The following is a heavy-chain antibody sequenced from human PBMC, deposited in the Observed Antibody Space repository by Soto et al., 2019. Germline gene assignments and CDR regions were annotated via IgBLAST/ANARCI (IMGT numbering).Heavy chain of an antibody. J-gene: IGHJ4*02. CDR3: ARGREWELFDY. CDR1: GFTFSSYW. D-gene: IGHD1-7*01. V-gene: IGHV3-74*01. Sequence: GGSLRLSCAASGFTFSSYWMHWVRQAPGKGLVWVSRINSDGSSTSYADSVKGRFTISRDNAKNTLYLQMNSLRAEDTAVYYCARGREWELFDYWGQGTLVTVSS. CDR2: INSDGSST.